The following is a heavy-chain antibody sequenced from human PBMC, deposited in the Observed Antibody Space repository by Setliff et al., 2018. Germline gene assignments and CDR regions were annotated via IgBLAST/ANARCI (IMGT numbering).Heavy chain of an antibody. J-gene: IGHJ4*02. V-gene: IGHV4-39*01. CDR3: ARRDSTGYYGYSFDF. CDR1: GDSISRSTYY. Sequence: SETLSLTCTVSGDSISRSTYYWGWIRQSPGKGLDWIGTVDHSGNAFYNPSLKSRVTISVDTSKNQLSLELASVTAADTAVYYCARRDSTGYYGYSFDFWGQGTLVTVSS. D-gene: IGHD3-22*01. CDR2: VDHSGNA.